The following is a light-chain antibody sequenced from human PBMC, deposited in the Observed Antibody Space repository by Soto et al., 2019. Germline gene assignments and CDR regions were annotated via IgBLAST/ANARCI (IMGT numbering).Light chain of an antibody. CDR1: QSVSSSY. CDR3: QQFSTSPSMYT. Sequence: EIVLTQSPGTLSLSPGERATLSCRASQSVSSSYLGWYQQKPGQAPRLLIYATSSRATGIPDRFSGSGSGTDFTLTISRLEPEDFAVYYCQQFSTSPSMYTFGQGTKLEIK. CDR2: ATS. V-gene: IGKV3-20*01. J-gene: IGKJ2*01.